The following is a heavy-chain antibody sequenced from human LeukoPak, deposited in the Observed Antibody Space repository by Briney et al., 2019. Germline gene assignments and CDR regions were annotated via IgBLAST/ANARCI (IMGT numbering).Heavy chain of an antibody. CDR3: ARAPTYYDFWSDY. Sequence: ASVKVSCKESGYTFTSYYMHWVRQALGQGLEWMGIINPSGGSTSYAQKFQGRVTMTRDTSTSTVYMELSSLRSEDTAVYHCARAPTYYDFWSDYWGQGTLVTVSS. CDR1: GYTFTSYY. V-gene: IGHV1-46*01. J-gene: IGHJ4*02. CDR2: INPSGGST. D-gene: IGHD3-3*01.